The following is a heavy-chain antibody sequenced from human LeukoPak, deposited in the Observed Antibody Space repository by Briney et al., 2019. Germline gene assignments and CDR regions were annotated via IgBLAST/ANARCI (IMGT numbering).Heavy chain of an antibody. D-gene: IGHD3-16*01. CDR1: GFTFSVYG. Sequence: PDRSLRLSCAASGFTFSVYGMHWVRHAPGKGLEWVALIRYDGSNKYYADSVKGRFTISRDNSKNTLYLQMNSLRAEDTAVYYCAKTFGNGGAFDIWGQGTMVTVSS. J-gene: IGHJ3*02. CDR2: IRYDGSNK. CDR3: AKTFGNGGAFDI. V-gene: IGHV3-30*02.